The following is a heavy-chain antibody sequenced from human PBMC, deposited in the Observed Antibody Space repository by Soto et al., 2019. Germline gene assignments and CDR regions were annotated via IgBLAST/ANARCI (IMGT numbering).Heavy chain of an antibody. Sequence: QITLNESGPTVVRPTETLTLTCRFSGFSLTTSGVGVGWIRQSPGKAPEWLALIYWDDDKRSSASLKSRLTITKATSKNQVVLTVSDLDPTDTATYYCAHRVLRTVFGLVTTTAIYFDFWGQGTPVAVSS. V-gene: IGHV2-5*02. CDR2: IYWDDDK. CDR3: AHRVLRTVFGLVTTTAIYFDF. J-gene: IGHJ4*02. D-gene: IGHD3-3*01. CDR1: GFSLTTSGVG.